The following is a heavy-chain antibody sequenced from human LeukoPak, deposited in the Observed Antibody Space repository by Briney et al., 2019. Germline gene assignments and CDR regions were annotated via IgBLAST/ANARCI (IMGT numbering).Heavy chain of an antibody. J-gene: IGHJ6*03. D-gene: IGHD2/OR15-2a*01. CDR3: AKYHYYYYYMDV. V-gene: IGHV3-53*01. CDR1: GFTVSSNY. Sequence: GGSLRLSCAASGFTVSSNYMIWVRQAPGKGLEWVSVIYSGGRTYYVDSVRGRFTISRDISKNTLYLQMNSLRAEDTAVYYCAKYHYYYYYMDVWGKGTTVTVSS. CDR2: IYSGGRT.